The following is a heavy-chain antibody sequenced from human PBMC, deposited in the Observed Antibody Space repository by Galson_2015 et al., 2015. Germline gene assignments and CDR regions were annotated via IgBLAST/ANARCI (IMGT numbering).Heavy chain of an antibody. CDR2: IYSGGST. CDR3: ARDAFRSRYFDY. Sequence: SLRLSCAASGFTVSSNYMSWVRQAPGRGLEWVSVIYSGGSTYYADSLKGRFTISRDDGRNSVYLQMSGLRAEDTAVYYCARDAFRSRYFDYWGQGTLVTVSS. CDR1: GFTVSSNY. J-gene: IGHJ4*02. V-gene: IGHV3-53*01.